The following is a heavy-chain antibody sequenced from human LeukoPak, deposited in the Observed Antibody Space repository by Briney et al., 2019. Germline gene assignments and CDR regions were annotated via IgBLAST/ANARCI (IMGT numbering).Heavy chain of an antibody. CDR3: AKVGPYGDYPYYYYGMDV. CDR2: ISSSSSYI. J-gene: IGHJ6*02. CDR1: GFTFSSYS. Sequence: GGSLRLSCAASGFTFSSYSMNWVRQAPGKGLEWVSSISSSSSYIYYADSVKGRFTISRDNAKNSLYLQMNSLRAEDTAVYYCAKVGPYGDYPYYYYGMDVWGQGTTVTVSS. V-gene: IGHV3-21*01. D-gene: IGHD4-17*01.